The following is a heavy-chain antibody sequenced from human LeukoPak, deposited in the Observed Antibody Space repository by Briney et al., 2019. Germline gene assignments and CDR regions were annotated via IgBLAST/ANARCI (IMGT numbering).Heavy chain of an antibody. CDR3: ARDRPRFGGYYYYGMDV. CDR2: ISYDGSNK. J-gene: IGHJ6*02. V-gene: IGHV3-30*01. Sequence: GGSLRLSCAASGFTFSSYAMHWVRQAPGKGLEWVAVISYDGSNKYYADSVKGRFTISRDNSKNTLYLQMNSLRAEDTAVYYCARDRPRFGGYYYYGMDVWGQGTTVTVSS. D-gene: IGHD3-10*02. CDR1: GFTFSSYA.